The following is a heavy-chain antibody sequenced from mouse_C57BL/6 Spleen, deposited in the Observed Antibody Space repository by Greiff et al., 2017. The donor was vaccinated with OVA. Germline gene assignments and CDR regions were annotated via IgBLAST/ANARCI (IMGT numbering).Heavy chain of an antibody. Sequence: QVQLQQSGPGLVAPSQSLSITCTVSGFSLTSYGVHWVRQPPGKGLEWLVVIWSDGSTTYNSALKSRLSISKDNSKSQVFLKMNSLQTDDTAMYYCARHDDYDVAWFAYWGQGTLVTVSA. V-gene: IGHV2-6-1*01. CDR2: IWSDGST. D-gene: IGHD2-4*01. CDR1: GFSLTSYG. J-gene: IGHJ3*01. CDR3: ARHDDYDVAWFAY.